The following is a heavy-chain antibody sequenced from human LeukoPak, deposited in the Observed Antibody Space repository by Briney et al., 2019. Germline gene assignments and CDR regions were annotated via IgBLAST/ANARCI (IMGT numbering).Heavy chain of an antibody. D-gene: IGHD6-13*01. CDR2: IIPIFGTA. Sequence: GASVKVSCKASGGTFSSYAISWVRQAPGQGLEWMGRIIPIFGTANYAQEFQGRVTITTDESTSTAYMELSSLRSEDTAVYYCARALSSSSWPSYYFDYWGQGTLVTVSS. J-gene: IGHJ4*02. V-gene: IGHV1-69*05. CDR3: ARALSSSSWPSYYFDY. CDR1: GGTFSSYA.